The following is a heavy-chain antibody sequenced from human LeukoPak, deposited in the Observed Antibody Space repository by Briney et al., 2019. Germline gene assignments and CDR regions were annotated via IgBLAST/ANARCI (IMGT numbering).Heavy chain of an antibody. CDR2: FDPEDGEA. V-gene: IGHV1-24*01. CDR3: ATDSTSSYFWFDT. Sequence: GASVKVSCKVSGYTLTELSMHWVRQAPGKGLEWMGGFDPEDGEAIYAEKFQGRVTMTEDTSADTAYMELSSLRSEDMAVYYCATDSTSSYFWFDTWGQGTLVTVSS. D-gene: IGHD6-6*01. J-gene: IGHJ5*02. CDR1: GYTLTELS.